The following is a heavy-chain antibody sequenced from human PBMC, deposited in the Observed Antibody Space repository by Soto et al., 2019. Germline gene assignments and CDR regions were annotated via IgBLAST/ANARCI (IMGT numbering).Heavy chain of an antibody. V-gene: IGHV3-23*01. D-gene: IGHD6-13*01. CDR2: ISGSGGST. CDR3: AKGGSSSWYPSIGFQH. Sequence: EVQLLESGGGLVQPGGSLRLSCAASGFTFSSYAMSWVRQAPGKGLEWVSAISGSGGSTYYADSVKGRFTISRDNSKNTLYLQMNSLRAEDTAVYYCAKGGSSSWYPSIGFQHWGQGTLVTVSS. J-gene: IGHJ1*01. CDR1: GFTFSSYA.